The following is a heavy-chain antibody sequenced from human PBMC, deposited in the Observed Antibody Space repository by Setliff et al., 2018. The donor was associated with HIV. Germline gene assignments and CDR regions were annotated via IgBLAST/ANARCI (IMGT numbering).Heavy chain of an antibody. CDR2: IGSLGDK. CDR3: ARQYVRGYSYGQPLALYFFDY. J-gene: IGHJ4*02. V-gene: IGHV3-11*03. CDR1: GFTFNDYH. Sequence: PGGSLRLSCVGSGFTFNDYHISWIRQAPGKGLEWISYIGSLGDKEYAYSMKGRFTISRDNAKNSLYLQMNSLRAEDTAVYYCARQYVRGYSYGQPLALYFFDYWGQGTLVTVSS. D-gene: IGHD5-18*01.